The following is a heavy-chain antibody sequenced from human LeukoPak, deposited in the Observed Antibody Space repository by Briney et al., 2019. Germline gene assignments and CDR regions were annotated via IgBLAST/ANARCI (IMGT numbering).Heavy chain of an antibody. D-gene: IGHD5-18*01. J-gene: IGHJ4*02. CDR3: GKTTVGYSSGQKPAWPVDY. CDR1: GFTFGSHA. CDR2: IFVSGGSP. V-gene: IGHV3-23*01. Sequence: SGGSLRLSCEASGFTFGSHAMYWVRQAPGKGLEWVAGIFVSGGSPHYADPVKGRFTISRDNSRNTVYLQINSLRAEDMAVYYCGKTTVGYSSGQKPAWPVDYWGQGTLVTVSS.